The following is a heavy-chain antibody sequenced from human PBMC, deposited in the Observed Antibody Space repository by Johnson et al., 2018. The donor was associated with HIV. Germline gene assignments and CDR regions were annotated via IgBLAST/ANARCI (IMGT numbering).Heavy chain of an antibody. Sequence: QVQLVESGGGLVKPGGSLRLSCAASGFTFSDYYMNWIRQAPGKGLEWVSYISSSGSTIYYADSVKCRFTISRDNARNSLFLQMNSLRAEDTAVYYCARIPGSGWEHDAFDIWGQGTLVTVSS. D-gene: IGHD6-19*01. CDR2: ISSSGSTI. CDR1: GFTFSDYY. CDR3: ARIPGSGWEHDAFDI. J-gene: IGHJ3*02. V-gene: IGHV3-11*04.